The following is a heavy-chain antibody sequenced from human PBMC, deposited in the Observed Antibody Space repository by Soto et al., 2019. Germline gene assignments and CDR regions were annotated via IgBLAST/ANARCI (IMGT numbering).Heavy chain of an antibody. J-gene: IGHJ4*02. CDR3: ARGRYFHWPFDY. CDR1: GGSVSSSGYY. D-gene: IGHD3-9*01. Sequence: SETLSLTCTVSGGSVSSSGYYWGWIRQPPGKGLEWIGSIYYSGSTYYNPSLKSRVTISVDTSKNQFSLKLSSVAAADTAVYYCARGRYFHWPFDYWGQGTLVTVSS. V-gene: IGHV4-39*01. CDR2: IYYSGST.